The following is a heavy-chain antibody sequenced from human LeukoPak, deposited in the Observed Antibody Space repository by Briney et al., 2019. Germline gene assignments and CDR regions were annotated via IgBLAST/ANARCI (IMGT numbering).Heavy chain of an antibody. V-gene: IGHV3-30*18. CDR1: GFXFSSYG. CDR2: ISYDGSNK. CDR3: AKDWGRGYYYDSSGSDY. D-gene: IGHD3-22*01. J-gene: IGHJ4*02. Sequence: PGRSLRLSCAASGFXFSSYGIHWVRQAPGKGLEWLASISYDGSNKYYADSVKGRFTISRDNSKHTLYLQMNSLRAEDTAVYYCAKDWGRGYYYDSSGSDYWGQGTLVTVSS.